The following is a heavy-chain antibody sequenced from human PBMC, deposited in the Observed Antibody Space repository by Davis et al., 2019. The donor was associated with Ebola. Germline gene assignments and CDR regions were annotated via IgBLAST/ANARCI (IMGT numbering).Heavy chain of an antibody. Sequence: PSGSLSLSCAASGFTVSRNYIPWVRQSPGKGLKWVSVIYSGGSTYYADSVKGRFTISRHNSKNTLYLQMNSLRAEDTAVYYCARGGYYGSGSYYNPYSFDSWGQGALVTVSS. CDR1: GFTVSRNY. J-gene: IGHJ4*02. CDR3: ARGGYYGSGSYYNPYSFDS. V-gene: IGHV3-53*04. D-gene: IGHD3-10*01. CDR2: IYSGGST.